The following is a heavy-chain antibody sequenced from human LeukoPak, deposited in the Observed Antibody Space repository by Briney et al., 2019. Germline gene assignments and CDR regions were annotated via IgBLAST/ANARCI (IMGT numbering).Heavy chain of an antibody. Sequence: SETLSLTCTVSGGSISSYYWSWIRQPAGKGLEWIGRIYTSGSTNYNPSLKSRVTMSVDTSKNQFSLKLSSVTAADTAVYYCAREGSAAAGSWLPAFDIWGQGTMVTVSS. J-gene: IGHJ3*02. CDR2: IYTSGST. CDR3: AREGSAAAGSWLPAFDI. CDR1: GGSISSYY. V-gene: IGHV4-4*07. D-gene: IGHD6-13*01.